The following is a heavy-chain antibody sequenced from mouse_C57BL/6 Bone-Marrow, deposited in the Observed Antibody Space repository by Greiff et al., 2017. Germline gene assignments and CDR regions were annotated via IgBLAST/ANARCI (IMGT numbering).Heavy chain of an antibody. CDR1: GFTFSSYA. CDR2: ISDGGSYT. J-gene: IGHJ3*01. V-gene: IGHV5-4*01. D-gene: IGHD1-1*01. CDR3: ARDRPFITTVVAPFAY. Sequence: EVKLMESGGGLVKPGGSLKLSCAASGFTFSSYAMSWVRQTPEKRLEWVATISDGGSYTYYPDNVKGRFTISRDNAKNNLYLQMSHLKSEDTAMYYCARDRPFITTVVAPFAYWGQGTLVTVSA.